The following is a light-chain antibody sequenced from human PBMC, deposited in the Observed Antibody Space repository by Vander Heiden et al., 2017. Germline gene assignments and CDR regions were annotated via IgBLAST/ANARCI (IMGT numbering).Light chain of an antibody. V-gene: IGLV2-14*01. CDR2: EVT. CDR3: SSYTTSVTPVYV. CDR1: SRDVGGYNF. Sequence: QSALTQPASVSGSPGQSLTISCTGTSRDVGGYNFVSWYQQHAGKAPKVIIYEVTNRPSGISARFAGSKSGYTASLTISGLQPEDEADYYCSSYTTSVTPVYVFGTGTTVTV. J-gene: IGLJ1*01.